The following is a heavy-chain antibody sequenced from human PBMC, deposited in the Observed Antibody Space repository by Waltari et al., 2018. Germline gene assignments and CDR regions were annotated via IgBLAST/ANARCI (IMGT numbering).Heavy chain of an antibody. CDR3: ARGVRYTAF. CDR1: VGSFSGYY. V-gene: IGHV4-34*01. D-gene: IGHD5-18*01. J-gene: IGHJ4*02. CDR2: INHSGST. Sequence: QVQLQQWGAGLLKPSETLSLTSAVYVGSFSGYYWSWIRQPPGKGLEWIGEINHSGSTNYNPSLKSRVTISVDTSKNQFSLKLSSVTAADTAVYYCARGVRYTAFWGQGTLVTVSS.